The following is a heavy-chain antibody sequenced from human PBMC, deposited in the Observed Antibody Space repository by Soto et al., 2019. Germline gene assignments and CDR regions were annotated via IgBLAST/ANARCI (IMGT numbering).Heavy chain of an antibody. CDR3: ARDSTVYALHYYDSSGLPY. Sequence: QVQLVQSGAEVKKPGASVKVSCKASGYTFTSYGISWVRQAPGQGLEWMGWISAYNGNTNYAQKLQGRVTMTTDTYTSTAYMELRSLRSDDTAVYYCARDSTVYALHYYDSSGLPYWGQGTLVTVSS. V-gene: IGHV1-18*01. CDR1: GYTFTSYG. J-gene: IGHJ4*02. CDR2: ISAYNGNT. D-gene: IGHD3-22*01.